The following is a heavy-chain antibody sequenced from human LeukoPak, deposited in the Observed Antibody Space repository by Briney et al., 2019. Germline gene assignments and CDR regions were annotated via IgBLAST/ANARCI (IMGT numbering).Heavy chain of an antibody. CDR2: IYPGDSDT. D-gene: IGHD2-15*01. CDR1: GYRFTSYW. V-gene: IGHV5-51*01. J-gene: IGHJ3*02. CDR3: ARQAGGYQLDDAFDI. Sequence: GESLKISCQGSGYRFTSYWIGWVRQLPGKGLEWMGIIYPGDSDTRYSPSFQGQVTISADKSISTAYLQWSSLKASDTAMYYCARQAGGYQLDDAFDIWGQGTMVTVSS.